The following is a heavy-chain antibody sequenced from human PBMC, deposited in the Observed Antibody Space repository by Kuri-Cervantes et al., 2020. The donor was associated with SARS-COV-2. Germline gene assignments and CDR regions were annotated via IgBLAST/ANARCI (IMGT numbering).Heavy chain of an antibody. CDR2: IYYSGST. D-gene: IGHD7-27*01. V-gene: IGHV4-39*07. J-gene: IGHJ5*02. CDR3: ARETGEGWFDP. Sequence: ESLKISCTVSGGSISSSYYWGWIRQPPGKGLEWIGSIYYSGSTYYNPSLKSRVAISVDTSKNQFSLKLSSVAAADTAVYYCARETGEGWFDPWGQGTLVTVSS. CDR1: GGSISSSYY.